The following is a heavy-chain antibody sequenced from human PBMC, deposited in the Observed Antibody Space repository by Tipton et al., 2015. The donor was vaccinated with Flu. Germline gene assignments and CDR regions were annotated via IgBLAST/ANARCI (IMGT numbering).Heavy chain of an antibody. Sequence: SLRLSCAASGFPFSEFWMHWVRQAPGKGLEWVAHINQDGSEKAYVESVQGRFTISRDNAKNSLFLQMHSLRAEDTAIYYCVRFAGGSWGQGTLVTVSS. CDR2: INQDGSEK. J-gene: IGHJ5*02. CDR3: VRFAGGS. CDR1: GFPFSEFW. D-gene: IGHD3-16*01. V-gene: IGHV3-7*01.